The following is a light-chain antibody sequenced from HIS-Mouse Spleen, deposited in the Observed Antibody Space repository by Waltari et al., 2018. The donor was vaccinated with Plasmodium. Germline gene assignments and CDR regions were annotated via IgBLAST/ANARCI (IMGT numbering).Light chain of an antibody. CDR2: EGS. CDR3: CSYAGSSTLV. V-gene: IGLV2-23*01. Sequence: SALTQPASVSGSPGQSITIPCTGTSSDVGSYNLFSWYQQHPGKAPKLMIYEGSKRPSGVSNRFSGSKSGNTASLTISGLQAEDEADYYCCSYAGSSTLVFGGGTKLTVL. J-gene: IGLJ2*01. CDR1: SSDVGSYNL.